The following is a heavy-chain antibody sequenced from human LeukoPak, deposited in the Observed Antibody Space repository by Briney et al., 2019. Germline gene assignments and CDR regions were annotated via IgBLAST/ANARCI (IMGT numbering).Heavy chain of an antibody. V-gene: IGHV3-30*18. D-gene: IGHD4-17*01. CDR1: GFTFSSYG. J-gene: IGHJ4*02. CDR3: ANLNYGDHNFDY. CDR2: ISYDGSNK. Sequence: PGRSLRLSCAASGFTFSSYGMHWVRQAPGKGLEWVAVISYDGSNKYYADSVKGRFTISRDNSKNTLYLQMNSLRAEDTAVYYCANLNYGDHNFDYWGQGTLVTVSS.